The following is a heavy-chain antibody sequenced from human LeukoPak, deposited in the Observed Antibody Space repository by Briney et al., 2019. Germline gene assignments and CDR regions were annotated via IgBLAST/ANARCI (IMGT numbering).Heavy chain of an antibody. J-gene: IGHJ4*02. CDR3: ARARGCSGGSCYWWGRAVFDY. CDR2: IIPIFGTA. V-gene: IGHV1-69*06. Sequence: ASVKVSCKASGGTFSSYAISWVRQAPGQGLEWMGGIIPIFGTANYAQKFQGRVTITADKSTSTAYMELSSLRSEDTAVYYCARARGCSGGSCYWWGRAVFDYWGQGTLVTVSS. D-gene: IGHD2-15*01. CDR1: GGTFSSYA.